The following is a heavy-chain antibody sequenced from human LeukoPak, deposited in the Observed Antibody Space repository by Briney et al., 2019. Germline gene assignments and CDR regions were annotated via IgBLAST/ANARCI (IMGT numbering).Heavy chain of an antibody. CDR3: ARYQPGASGEFDY. V-gene: IGHV3-30-3*01. J-gene: IGHJ4*02. Sequence: GRSLRLSCAASGFTFSRYDMNWVRQAPGKGLEWVAVISYDGSNKYYADSVKGRFTISRDNSKNTLYLQMNSLRAEDTAVYYCARYQPGASGEFDYWGQGTLVTVSS. D-gene: IGHD6-19*01. CDR2: ISYDGSNK. CDR1: GFTFSRYD.